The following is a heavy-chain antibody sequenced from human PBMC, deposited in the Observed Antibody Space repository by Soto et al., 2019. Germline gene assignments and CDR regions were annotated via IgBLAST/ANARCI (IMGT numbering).Heavy chain of an antibody. CDR1: GFTFSSYS. J-gene: IGHJ4*02. CDR2: ISSSSSYI. Sequence: EVHLVESGGGLVKPGGSLRLSCAASGFTFSSYSMTWVRQAPGKGLEWVSSISSSSSYIYYADSVKGRFTISRDNAKNSLYLQMNSLRAEDTAVYYCARDQAVAGSDFDYWGQGTLVTVSS. V-gene: IGHV3-21*01. CDR3: ARDQAVAGSDFDY. D-gene: IGHD6-19*01.